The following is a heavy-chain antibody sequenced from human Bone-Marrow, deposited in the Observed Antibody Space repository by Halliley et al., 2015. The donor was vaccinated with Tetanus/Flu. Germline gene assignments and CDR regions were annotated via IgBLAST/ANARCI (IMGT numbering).Heavy chain of an antibody. CDR2: IKQEGREK. D-gene: IGHD6-13*01. Sequence: VANIKQEGREKYYVDSGKGRFTISRDNAKNSLYLQMNSLRAEDTAVYYCARDQQLAYWGQGTLVTVSS. CDR3: ARDQQLAY. V-gene: IGHV3-7*04. J-gene: IGHJ4*02.